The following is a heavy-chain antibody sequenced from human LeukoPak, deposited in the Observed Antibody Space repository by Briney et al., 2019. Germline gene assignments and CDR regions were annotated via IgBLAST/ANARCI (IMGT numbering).Heavy chain of an antibody. J-gene: IGHJ5*02. V-gene: IGHV4-34*01. D-gene: IGHD2-15*01. CDR1: GGSFSGYY. CDR2: INHSGSN. Sequence: PSETLSLTCAVHGGSFSGYYWSWIRQPPGKGLEWIGEINHSGSNNYIPSLKSRVTISVDTSKNQFSLKLSSVTAADTAVYYCARVIVVVVAATFWFDPWGQGTLVTVSS. CDR3: ARVIVVVVAATFWFDP.